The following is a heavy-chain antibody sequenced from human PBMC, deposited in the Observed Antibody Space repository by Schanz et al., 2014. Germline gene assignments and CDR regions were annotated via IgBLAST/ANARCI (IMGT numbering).Heavy chain of an antibody. CDR2: ISAFGDKT. V-gene: IGHV1-18*01. CDR1: GYSFTTYG. J-gene: IGHJ3*01. Sequence: QVQLVQSAPEVKKPGASVKVSCKASGYSFTTYGLNWVRQAPGQGPEWMGWISAFGDKTDYAQNFQGRLIMTTDTSTTTVYMELRGLRSDDTAVYYCARETTIITGGAFDVWGQGTMXTVSS. D-gene: IGHD3-9*01. CDR3: ARETTIITGGAFDV.